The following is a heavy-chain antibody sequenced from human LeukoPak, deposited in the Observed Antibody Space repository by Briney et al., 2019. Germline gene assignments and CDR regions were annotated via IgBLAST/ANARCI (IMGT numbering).Heavy chain of an antibody. D-gene: IGHD7-27*01. J-gene: IGHJ4*02. Sequence: GGSLRLSCAASGFTFNTYAMNWVRQAPGKGLEWVSVISGSGGSTYYADSVKGRFTISRDNSQNTLYLQMNTLRAEDTAVYYCAKRMEYNNWGLDYWGQGTLVTVSS. V-gene: IGHV3-23*01. CDR2: ISGSGGST. CDR3: AKRMEYNNWGLDY. CDR1: GFTFNTYA.